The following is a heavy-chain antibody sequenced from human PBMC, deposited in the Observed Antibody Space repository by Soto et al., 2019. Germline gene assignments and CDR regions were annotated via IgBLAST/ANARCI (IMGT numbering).Heavy chain of an antibody. CDR1: GFTFSSYA. CDR2: VSGSGGST. D-gene: IGHD3-3*01. Sequence: XGSLRLSCAASGFTFSSYAMSWVRQAPGKGLEWVSAVSGSGGSTYYADSVKGRFTISRDNSKNTLYLQMNSLRAEDTAVYYCAKGQGGGYDFWSGDNYGMDVWGQGTTVTVSS. J-gene: IGHJ6*02. CDR3: AKGQGGGYDFWSGDNYGMDV. V-gene: IGHV3-23*01.